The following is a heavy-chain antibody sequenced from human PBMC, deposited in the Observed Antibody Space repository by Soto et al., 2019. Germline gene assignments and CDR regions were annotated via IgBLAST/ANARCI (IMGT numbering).Heavy chain of an antibody. CDR3: ARDQGGYTIFDY. J-gene: IGHJ4*02. CDR2: IYYSGST. V-gene: IGHV4-31*03. D-gene: IGHD5-18*01. CDR1: GGSISSNDYY. Sequence: QVQLQESGPGLVKPSQTLSLTFTVSGGSISSNDYYWSWIRQLPGKGLEWIGYIYYSGSTYYNPSLKSRVTISVDTSKNQFSLILYSVTAADTAVYYCARDQGGYTIFDYWGQGTLVTVSS.